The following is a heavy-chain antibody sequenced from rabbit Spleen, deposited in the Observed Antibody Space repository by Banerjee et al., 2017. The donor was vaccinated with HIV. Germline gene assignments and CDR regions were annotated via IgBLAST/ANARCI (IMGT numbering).Heavy chain of an antibody. V-gene: IGHV1S40*01. Sequence: QSLEESGGDLVKPGASLTLTCTASGFSSSSVYWIYWVRQAPGKGLEWIGYIEPIFGNTYYANWVNGRFTISSHNAQNTLYLQLSSLTAADTATYFCVRDQAGDADYGPYYLNLWGQGTLVTVS. D-gene: IGHD2-1*01. CDR2: IEPIFGNT. CDR1: GFSSSSVYW. CDR3: VRDQAGDADYGPYYLNL. J-gene: IGHJ4*01.